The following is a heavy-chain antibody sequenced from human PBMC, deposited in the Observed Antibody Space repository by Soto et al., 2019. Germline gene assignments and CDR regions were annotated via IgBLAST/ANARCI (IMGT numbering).Heavy chain of an antibody. V-gene: IGHV3-21*01. D-gene: IGHD3-22*01. CDR1: GFTFSSYS. J-gene: IGHJ6*02. Sequence: PGGSLRLSCAASGFTFSSYSMNWVRQAPGKGLEWVSSISSSSSYIYYADSVKGRFTISRDNAKNSLYLQMNSLRAEDTAVYYCARDGESYDSSGYYAPFAYYYYGMDVWGQGTTVTVLL. CDR2: ISSSSSYI. CDR3: ARDGESYDSSGYYAPFAYYYYGMDV.